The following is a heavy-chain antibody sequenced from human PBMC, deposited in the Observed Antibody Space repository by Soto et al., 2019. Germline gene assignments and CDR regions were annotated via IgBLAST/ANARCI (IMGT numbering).Heavy chain of an antibody. CDR1: GFTFSSYG. CDR3: ARDPYSSSSLGYCTNGVCYPPTDV. CDR2: IGCDGSNK. D-gene: IGHD2-8*01. Sequence: GGSLRLSCAASGFTFSSYGMHWVRQAAGKGLEWVAVIGCDGSNKYYEESVKGRFTISRDNSKNTVYLQMNSLRAEDTALYYCARDPYSSSSLGYCTNGVCYPPTDVWGQATTVTVSS. J-gene: IGHJ6*02. V-gene: IGHV3-33*01.